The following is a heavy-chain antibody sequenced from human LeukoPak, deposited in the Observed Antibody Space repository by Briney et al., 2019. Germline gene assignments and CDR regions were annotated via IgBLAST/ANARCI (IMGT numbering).Heavy chain of an antibody. CDR2: IYASGIT. CDR3: ARETADLGRSLDS. V-gene: IGHV4-4*07. D-gene: IGHD1-26*01. Sequence: SETLSLTCTVSGGSISSYFWSWIRQPAGKGLEWIGRIYASGITNSNPSLKSRVTMSLDTSKNQFSLNLTSVTAADTAVYFCARETADLGRSLDSWGQGALVTVSS. J-gene: IGHJ4*02. CDR1: GGSISSYF.